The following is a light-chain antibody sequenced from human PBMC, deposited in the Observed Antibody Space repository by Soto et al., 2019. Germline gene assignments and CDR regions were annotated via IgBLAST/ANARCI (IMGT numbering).Light chain of an antibody. V-gene: IGLV1-44*01. Sequence: QSVLTQPPSASGTPGQRGTISCSGSSSNIGSNTLNWYQQLPGTAPKLLISSNNARPSGVPDRFSGSKSGTSASLAISGLQSEDEADFYCAACDDSLNSYVIGTGTKLTVL. CDR3: AACDDSLNSYV. CDR2: SNN. CDR1: SSNIGSNT. J-gene: IGLJ1*01.